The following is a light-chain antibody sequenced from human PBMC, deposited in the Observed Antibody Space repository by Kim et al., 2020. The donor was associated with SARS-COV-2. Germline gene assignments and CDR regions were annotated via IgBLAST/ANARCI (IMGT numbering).Light chain of an antibody. CDR2: KVS. CDR1: GNTY. J-gene: IGKJ5*01. Sequence: GNTYLNWIQQRPGQSPRRLIYKVSNRDSGVPDRFSGSGSGTDFTLKISRVEAEDAGVYYCTQSTHWPMTFGQGTRLEIK. CDR3: TQSTHWPMT. V-gene: IGKV2-30*01.